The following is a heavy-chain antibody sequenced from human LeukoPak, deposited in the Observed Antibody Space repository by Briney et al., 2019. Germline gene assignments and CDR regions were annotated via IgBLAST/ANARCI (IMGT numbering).Heavy chain of an antibody. CDR2: ISGSGDST. Sequence: PGGSLRLSCAAFGFSVSSNYMSWVRQAPGKGLEWVSGISGSGDSTYYADSVKGRFTISRDNSKNTLYLQMSSLRDEDTAVYYCAKDQGSSGRYFVTNWLDPWGQGTLVIVSS. J-gene: IGHJ5*02. CDR1: GFSVSSNY. V-gene: IGHV3-23*01. CDR3: AKDQGSSGRYFVTNWLDP. D-gene: IGHD6-19*01.